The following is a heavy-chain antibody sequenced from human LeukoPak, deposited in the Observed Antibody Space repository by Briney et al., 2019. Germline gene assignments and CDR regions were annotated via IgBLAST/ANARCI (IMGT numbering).Heavy chain of an antibody. CDR3: ARQRQGSFDY. CDR1: GFTFSRYC. J-gene: IGHJ4*02. V-gene: IGHV3-48*02. CDR2: ISSSSSTI. Sequence: GGSLRLSCAASGFTFSRYCMHWVRQAPGKGLEWVSYISSSSSTIHYADSLKGRFTISRDNAKNSLYLQMNSLRDEDTAVYYCARQRQGSFDYWGQGTLVTVSS. D-gene: IGHD2-15*01.